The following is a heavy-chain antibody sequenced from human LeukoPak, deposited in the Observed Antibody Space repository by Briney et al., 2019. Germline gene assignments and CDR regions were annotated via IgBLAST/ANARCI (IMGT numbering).Heavy chain of an antibody. CDR2: ISSSSSYI. CDR3: ARPYCSGGSCSYHFDY. D-gene: IGHD2-15*01. CDR1: GFTFSSYG. J-gene: IGHJ4*02. Sequence: GGSLTLSCAASGFTFSSYGMSWVRQAPGKGLEWVSSISSSSSYIYYADSVKGRFTISRDNAKNSLYLQMNSLRAEDTAVYYCARPYCSGGSCSYHFDYWGQGTLVTVSS. V-gene: IGHV3-21*01.